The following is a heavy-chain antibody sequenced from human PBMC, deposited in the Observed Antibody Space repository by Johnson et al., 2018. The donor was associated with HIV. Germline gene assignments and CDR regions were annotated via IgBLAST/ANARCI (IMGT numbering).Heavy chain of an antibody. J-gene: IGHJ3*02. CDR3: ARETGDPVVPAARDAFDI. CDR2: IYTGGST. V-gene: IGHV3-30*14. Sequence: QVQLVESGGGVVQPGRSLRLSCAASGFTFSSYAMHWVRQAPGKGLEWVAVIYTGGSTYYADSVKGRFTISRDNSKNTLDLQMNNLRAEDTAVYYCARETGDPVVPAARDAFDIWGQGTMVTVSS. CDR1: GFTFSSYA. D-gene: IGHD2-2*01.